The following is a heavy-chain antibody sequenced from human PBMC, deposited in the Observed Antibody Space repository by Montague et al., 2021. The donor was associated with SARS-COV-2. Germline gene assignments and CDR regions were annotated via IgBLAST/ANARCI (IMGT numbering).Heavy chain of an antibody. CDR3: ARIWGATRGDAFDI. CDR2: XXWDDDK. Sequence: PALVKPTQTLTLTCTFSGFSLSTSGMCVSWIRQPPGKALEWLALXXWDDDKYYSASLKTRLTISKDTSKNQVVLTMTNMDPVDTATYYCARIWGATRGDAFDIWGHGTMVTVSS. D-gene: IGHD1-26*01. CDR1: GFSLSTSGMC. V-gene: IGHV2-70*01. J-gene: IGHJ3*02.